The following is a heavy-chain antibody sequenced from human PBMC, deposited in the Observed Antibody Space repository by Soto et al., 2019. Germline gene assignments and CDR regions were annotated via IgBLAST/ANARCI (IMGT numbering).Heavy chain of an antibody. V-gene: IGHV1-3*01. D-gene: IGHD2-2*01. J-gene: IGHJ6*02. Sequence: ASVKVSCKASGYTFTSYAMHWVRQAPGQRLEWMGWINAGNGNTKYSQKFQGRVTITRDTSASTAYMELSSLRSEDTAVYYCARLGYCSSTSCYLGYYGMDVWGQGTTVTVSS. CDR3: ARLGYCSSTSCYLGYYGMDV. CDR1: GYTFTSYA. CDR2: INAGNGNT.